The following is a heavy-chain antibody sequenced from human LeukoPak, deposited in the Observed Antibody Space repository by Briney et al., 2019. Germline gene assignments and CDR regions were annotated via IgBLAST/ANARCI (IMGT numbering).Heavy chain of an antibody. CDR1: GYTFTSYG. CDR2: ISAYNGNT. J-gene: IGHJ4*02. D-gene: IGHD1-7*01. V-gene: IGHV1-18*01. CDR3: ARDHYNGNYLLPSNY. Sequence: ASVKVSXKASGYTFTSYGISWVRQAPGQGLEWMGWISAYNGNTNYAQKLQGRVTMTTDTSTSAAYMELRSLKSDDTAVHYCARDHYNGNYLLPSNYWGQGTLVTVSS.